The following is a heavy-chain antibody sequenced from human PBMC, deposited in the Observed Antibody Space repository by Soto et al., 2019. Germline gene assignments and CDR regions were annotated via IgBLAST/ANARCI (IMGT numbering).Heavy chain of an antibody. CDR2: IYYSGST. V-gene: IGHV4-59*01. CDR3: ARAPPAMIAFDI. CDR1: GGSISSYY. Sequence: SETLSLTCTVSGGSISSYYWSWIRQPPGKGLEWIGYIYYSGSTNYNPSLKSRVTISVDTSKNQFSLKLSSVTAADTAVYYCARAPPAMIAFDIWGHGTMVTVSS. J-gene: IGHJ3*02. D-gene: IGHD3-16*01.